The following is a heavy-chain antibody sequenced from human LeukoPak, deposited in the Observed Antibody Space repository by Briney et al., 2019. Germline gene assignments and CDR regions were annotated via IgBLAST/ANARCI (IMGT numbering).Heavy chain of an antibody. J-gene: IGHJ4*02. CDR3: ARVRLRQQLVLSYSCYFDY. V-gene: IGHV1-18*01. D-gene: IGHD6-13*01. CDR1: GYTFTSYG. CDR2: ISAYNGNT. Sequence: ASVKVSCKASGYTFTSYGISWVRQAPGQGLEWMGWISAYNGNTNYAQKLQGRVTMTTDTSTSTAYMELRSLRSDDTAVYYCARVRLRQQLVLSYSCYFDYWGQGTLVTVSS.